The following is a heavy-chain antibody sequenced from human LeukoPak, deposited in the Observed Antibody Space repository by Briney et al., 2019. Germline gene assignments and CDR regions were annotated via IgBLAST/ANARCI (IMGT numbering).Heavy chain of an antibody. CDR2: ISSDNTYM. CDR3: ARDPFEYSSRNYYYYYMDV. V-gene: IGHV3-21*04. J-gene: IGHJ6*03. CDR1: EFTFSSYS. D-gene: IGHD6-6*01. Sequence: GGSLRLSCAASEFTFSSYSMNRVRQAPGKGLEWVSSISSDNTYMSYAGSVKGRFAISRDNAKNSLYLQMNSLRSEDTAVYYCARDPFEYSSRNYYYYYMDVWGKGTTVTVSS.